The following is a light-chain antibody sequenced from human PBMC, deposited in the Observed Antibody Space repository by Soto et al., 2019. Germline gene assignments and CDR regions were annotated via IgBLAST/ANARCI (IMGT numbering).Light chain of an antibody. J-gene: IGKJ1*01. CDR3: QQHGSSPPWT. Sequence: EIVLTQSPGTPSLSPGERATLSCRASQSVSSSYLAWYQQKPGQAPRLLIYGASSRATGIPDRFSGSGSGTDFTLTISRLEPEEFAVYYCQQHGSSPPWTFGQGTKV. V-gene: IGKV3-20*01. CDR2: GAS. CDR1: QSVSSSY.